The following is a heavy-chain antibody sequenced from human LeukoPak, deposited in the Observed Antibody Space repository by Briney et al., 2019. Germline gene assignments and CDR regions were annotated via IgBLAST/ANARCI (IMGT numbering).Heavy chain of an antibody. Sequence: KPSETLSLTCAVSGFSISSGYYRGWIRPPPGKGLEWIASIYHSGDTYYNPSFKSRGTISVGTSINQFSLKLSSVTAADTAVYYCARQVSWSTSGGNWFDPWGQGTLVTVSS. CDR3: ARQVSWSTSGGNWFDP. CDR2: IYHSGDT. D-gene: IGHD3-3*01. J-gene: IGHJ5*02. CDR1: GFSISSGYY. V-gene: IGHV4-38-2*01.